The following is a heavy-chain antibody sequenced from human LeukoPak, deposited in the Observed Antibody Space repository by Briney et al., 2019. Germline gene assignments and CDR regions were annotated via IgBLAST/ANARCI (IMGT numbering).Heavy chain of an antibody. D-gene: IGHD2-2*01. V-gene: IGHV4-38-2*01. J-gene: IGHJ4*02. CDR3: ARHPRYCSSTSCQTLFDY. CDR2: IYHSGST. Sequence: SETLSLTCAVSGYSISSGYYWGWIRQPPGKGLEWIGSIYHSGSTYYNPSLKSRVTISVDTSKNQFSLKLSSVTAADTAVYYCARHPRYCSSTSCQTLFDYWDQGTLVTVSS. CDR1: GYSISSGYY.